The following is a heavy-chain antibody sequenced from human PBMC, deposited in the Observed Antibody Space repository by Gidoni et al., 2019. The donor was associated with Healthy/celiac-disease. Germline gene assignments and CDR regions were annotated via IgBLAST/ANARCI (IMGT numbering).Heavy chain of an antibody. CDR3: ARVTVRGVIMNYFDY. CDR1: GGAISRGDYY. D-gene: IGHD3-10*01. J-gene: IGHJ4*02. V-gene: IGHV4-30-4*01. CDR2: IYYSGST. Sequence: QGQLQESGPGLVKPSQTLSLTCTVSGGAISRGDYYWSWIRQRLGKGLEWIGYIYYSGSTYYNPSLKSRVTISVDTSKNQFSLKLSSVTAADTAVYYCARVTVRGVIMNYFDYWGQGTLVTVSS.